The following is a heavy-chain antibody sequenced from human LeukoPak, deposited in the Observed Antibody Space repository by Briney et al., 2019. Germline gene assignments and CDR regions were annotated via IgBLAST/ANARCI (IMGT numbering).Heavy chain of an antibody. D-gene: IGHD6-19*01. CDR2: ISGDGGST. CDR3: ARESETSGWYDY. J-gene: IGHJ4*02. CDR1: GFIFGKYA. V-gene: IGHV3-43*02. Sequence: GGSLRLSCAAPGFIFGKYAIHWVRQAPGKGLEWVSLISGDGGSTFYADSVKGRFTISRDNSKNSLSLQMSSRRSEDTALYYCARESETSGWYDYWGQGTLVTVSS.